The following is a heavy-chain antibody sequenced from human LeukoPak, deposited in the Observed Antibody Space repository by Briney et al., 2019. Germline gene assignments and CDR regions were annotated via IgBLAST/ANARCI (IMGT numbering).Heavy chain of an antibody. J-gene: IGHJ6*02. V-gene: IGHV1-24*01. Sequence: ASVKVPCKVSGYTLTELSMHWVRQAPGKGLEWMGGFDPEDGETIYAQKFQGRVTMTEDTSTDTAYMELSGLRSEDTAVYYCARMLSSPTIHYYYYGMDVWGQGTTVTVSS. CDR2: FDPEDGET. CDR1: GYTLTELS. CDR3: ARMLSSPTIHYYYYGMDV. D-gene: IGHD2/OR15-2a*01.